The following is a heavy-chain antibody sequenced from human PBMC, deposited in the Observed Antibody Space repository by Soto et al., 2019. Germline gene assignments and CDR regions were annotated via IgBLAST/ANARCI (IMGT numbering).Heavy chain of an antibody. V-gene: IGHV3-33*01. CDR3: AREGGYDFWSAYDFDY. D-gene: IGHD3-3*01. CDR1: GFTFSSYG. Sequence: QVQLVESGGGVVQPGRSLRLSCAASGFTFSSYGMHWVGQAPGKGLEWVAVIWYDGSNKYYADSVKGRFTISRDNSKNTLYLQMNILRAEDTAVYYCAREGGYDFWSAYDFDYWGQGTLVTVSS. CDR2: IWYDGSNK. J-gene: IGHJ4*02.